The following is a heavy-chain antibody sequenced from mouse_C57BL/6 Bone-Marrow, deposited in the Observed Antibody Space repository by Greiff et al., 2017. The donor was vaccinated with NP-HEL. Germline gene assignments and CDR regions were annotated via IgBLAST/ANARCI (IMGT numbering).Heavy chain of an antibody. Sequence: EVMLVESGGGLVKPGGSLKLSCAASGFTFSDYGMHWVRQAPEKGLEWVAYISSGSSTIYYADTVKGRFTISSDNAKNTLFLQMTRLRSEDAAMYYCARSPYGYFDVWGTGTTVTVSS. CDR3: ARSPYGYFDV. CDR2: ISSGSSTI. CDR1: GFTFSDYG. V-gene: IGHV5-17*01. J-gene: IGHJ1*03.